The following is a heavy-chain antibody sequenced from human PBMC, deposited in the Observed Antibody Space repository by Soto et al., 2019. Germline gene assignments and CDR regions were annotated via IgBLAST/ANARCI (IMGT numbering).Heavy chain of an antibody. V-gene: IGHV4-39*01. CDR3: ARADILTGYYGFYYYYMDV. D-gene: IGHD3-9*01. CDR2: IYYSGST. CDR1: GGSISSSSYY. J-gene: IGHJ6*03. Sequence: SETLSLTCTVSGGSISSSSYYWGWIRQPPGKGLEWIGSIYYSGSTYYNPSLKSRVTISVDTSKNQFSLKLSSVTAADTAVYYCARADILTGYYGFYYYYMDVWGKGTTVTVSS.